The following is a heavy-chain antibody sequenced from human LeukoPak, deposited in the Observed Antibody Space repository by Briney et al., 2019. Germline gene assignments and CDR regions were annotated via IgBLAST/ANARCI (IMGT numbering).Heavy chain of an antibody. CDR1: GFTFSSYT. CDR3: AREVNWRFDY. D-gene: IGHD1-1*01. CDR2: ISSNGGTT. J-gene: IGHJ4*02. Sequence: GGSLRLSCAASGFTFSSYTMYWVRQAPGKGLEYVSAISSNGGTTYYANSVKGRFTISRDNSKNTLYLQMGSLRGEDMAVYYCAREVNWRFDYWGQGTLVTVSS. V-gene: IGHV3-64*01.